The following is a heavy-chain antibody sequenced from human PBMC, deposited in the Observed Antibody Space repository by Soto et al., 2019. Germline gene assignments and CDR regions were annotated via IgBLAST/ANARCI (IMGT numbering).Heavy chain of an antibody. CDR2: ISYDGTNK. V-gene: IGHV3-30-3*01. Sequence: GGSLRLSCAASGFSFSISPMHWVRQAPGRGPEWVALISYDGTNKFYADSVKGRFTISRDNSKSTLYLQVDSLRPEDAAVYYCARDPKTSGGQHWAFNYFDSWGQGTLVTVSS. D-gene: IGHD7-27*01. CDR1: GFSFSISP. J-gene: IGHJ4*02. CDR3: ARDPKTSGGQHWAFNYFDS.